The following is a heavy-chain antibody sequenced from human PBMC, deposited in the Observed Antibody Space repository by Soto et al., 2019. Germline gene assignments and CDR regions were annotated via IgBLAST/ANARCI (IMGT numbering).Heavy chain of an antibody. CDR3: AHSAYSGSSDYFDY. D-gene: IGHD6-6*01. J-gene: IGHJ4*02. CDR2: IYWNGDK. Sequence: QITLRESGPTLVKPTQTLTLTCTFSGFALTSSGVGVAWIRQSPGKAPEWLALIYWNGDKRYSPSLKSRLTITKHTSRNQVVLTMTNMDPVDTATYYCAHSAYSGSSDYFDYWGQGTLVTVSS. V-gene: IGHV2-5*01. CDR1: GFALTSSGVG.